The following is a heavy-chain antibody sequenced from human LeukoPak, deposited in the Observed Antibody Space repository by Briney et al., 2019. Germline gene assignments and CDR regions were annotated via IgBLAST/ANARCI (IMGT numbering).Heavy chain of an antibody. V-gene: IGHV3-23*01. D-gene: IGHD1-1*01. Sequence: PGGSLRLSCAASGFTFSSSAMSWVRQAPGKGLEWVSSITGAGGGAYYPDSVKGRFTISRDNSKSTLYLQMDSLRAEDTAVYYCARVPSGTLNLDPYFDYWGQGTLVTVSS. CDR2: ITGAGGGA. CDR1: GFTFSSSA. J-gene: IGHJ4*02. CDR3: ARVPSGTLNLDPYFDY.